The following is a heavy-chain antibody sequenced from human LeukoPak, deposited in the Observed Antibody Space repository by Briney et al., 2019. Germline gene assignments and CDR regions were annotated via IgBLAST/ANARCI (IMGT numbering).Heavy chain of an antibody. V-gene: IGHV3-74*01. J-gene: IGHJ4*02. D-gene: IGHD3-22*01. Sequence: GGSLRLSCAASGLTFSSYWMHCVRQVPGKGLVWVSRINSDGSNTRYADSVKGRFTISRDNAKNTLYLQMNSLRAEDTAVYYCARDLELVYYDSSGYDYWGQRTLVIVSS. CDR2: INSDGSNT. CDR1: GLTFSSYW. CDR3: ARDLELVYYDSSGYDY.